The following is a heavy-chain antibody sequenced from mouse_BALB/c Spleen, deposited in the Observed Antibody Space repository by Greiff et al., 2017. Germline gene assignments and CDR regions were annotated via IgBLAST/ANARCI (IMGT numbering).Heavy chain of an antibody. CDR2: INPSSGYT. Sequence: QVQLLQSAAELARPGASVKMSCKASGFTFTSYTMHWVNQRPGQGLEWIGYINPSSGYTEYTQKFKDKTTLTADKSSSTAYMQLSSLTSEDSAVYYCARSGDYWGQGTSVTVSS. J-gene: IGHJ4*01. V-gene: IGHV1-4*02. CDR3: ARSGDY. CDR1: GFTFTSYT.